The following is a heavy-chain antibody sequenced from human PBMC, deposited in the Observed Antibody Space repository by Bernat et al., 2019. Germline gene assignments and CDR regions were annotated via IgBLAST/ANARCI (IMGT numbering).Heavy chain of an antibody. J-gene: IGHJ6*02. CDR1: GFTFSSYA. D-gene: IGHD1-7*01. CDR3: AREGLELRRSYYSYGMDV. V-gene: IGHV3-30-3*01. Sequence: QVQLVESGGGVVQPGRSLRLSCAASGFTFSSYAMHWVRQAPGKGLEWVAVISYDGSKKYYADSVKGRFTISRDNSKNTLYLQMNSLRAEDTAVYYCAREGLELRRSYYSYGMDVWGQGTTVTVSS. CDR2: ISYDGSKK.